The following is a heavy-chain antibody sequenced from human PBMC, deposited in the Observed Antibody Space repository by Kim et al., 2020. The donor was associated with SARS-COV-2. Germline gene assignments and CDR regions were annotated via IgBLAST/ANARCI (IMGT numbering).Heavy chain of an antibody. CDR1: GGTFSSYA. D-gene: IGHD5-12*01. V-gene: IGHV1-69*13. J-gene: IGHJ6*02. Sequence: SVKVSCKASGGTFSSYAISWVRQAPGQGLEWMGGIIPIFGTANYAQKFQGRVTITADESTSTAYMELSSLRSEDTAVYYCARVRGVYSGYDYHYYYYGMDVWGQGTTVTVSS. CDR2: IIPIFGTA. CDR3: ARVRGVYSGYDYHYYYYGMDV.